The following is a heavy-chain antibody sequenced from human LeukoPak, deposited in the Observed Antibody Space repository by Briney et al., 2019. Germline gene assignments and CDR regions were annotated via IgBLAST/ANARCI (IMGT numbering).Heavy chain of an antibody. V-gene: IGHV1-2*02. CDR1: GYTFTGYY. CDR2: INPNSGGT. Sequence: ASVKVSCKASGYTFTGYYTHWVRQAPGQGLEWMGWINPNSGGTNYAQKFQGRVTMSRDTSISTAYMELSRLRSDDTAVYYCARDRPLIVVVSAMDVWGKGTTVTVSS. CDR3: ARDRPLIVVVSAMDV. J-gene: IGHJ6*03. D-gene: IGHD2-2*01.